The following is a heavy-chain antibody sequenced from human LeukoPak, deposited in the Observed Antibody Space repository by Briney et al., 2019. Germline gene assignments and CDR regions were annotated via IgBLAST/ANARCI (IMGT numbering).Heavy chain of an antibody. V-gene: IGHV3-23*01. J-gene: IGHJ3*02. CDR2: ISGSGGST. CDR3: AKRLITMVRGAIIRPDGAFDI. D-gene: IGHD3-10*01. Sequence: GGSLRLSCAASGFTFSSYAMSWVRQAPGKGLEWVSAISGSGGSTYYADSVKGRFTISRDNSKNTLYLQMNSLRAEDTAVYYCAKRLITMVRGAIIRPDGAFDIWGQGTMVTVSS. CDR1: GFTFSSYA.